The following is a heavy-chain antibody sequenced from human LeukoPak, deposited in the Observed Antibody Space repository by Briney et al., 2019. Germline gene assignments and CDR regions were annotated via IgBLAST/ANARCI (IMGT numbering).Heavy chain of an antibody. V-gene: IGHV3-23*01. J-gene: IGHJ6*03. CDR3: ARGLQHTPSYDYYMDV. Sequence: GGSLRLSCAASGYTFSSYAMSWVRQAPGKGLEWVSAICGSGGSTYYTESVKGRVTISRDNSKNSLYLQMNSLRAEDTAVYYCARGLQHTPSYDYYMDVWGKGTTVTVSS. CDR2: ICGSGGST. D-gene: IGHD5-24*01. CDR1: GYTFSSYA.